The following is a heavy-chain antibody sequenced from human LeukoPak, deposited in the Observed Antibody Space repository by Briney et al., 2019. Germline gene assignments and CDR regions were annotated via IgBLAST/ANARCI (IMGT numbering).Heavy chain of an antibody. V-gene: IGHV6-1*01. CDR2: TYYRSRWYN. J-gene: IGHJ4*02. D-gene: IGHD6-19*01. CDR3: ARDLGNTGWYTFDY. Sequence: SQTLSLTCDISGDSVSSNNGAWNWIRQSPSRGLEWLGRTYYRSRWYNDYAGSLNGRITISPDTSKNQFSLHLNSVTPEDTAVYYCARDLGNTGWYTFDYWGQGILVTVSS. CDR1: GDSVSSNNGA.